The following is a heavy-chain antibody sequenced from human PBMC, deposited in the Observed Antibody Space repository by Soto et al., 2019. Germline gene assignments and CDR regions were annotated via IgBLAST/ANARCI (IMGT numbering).Heavy chain of an antibody. CDR3: ATLIIKPNYGMDV. CDR1: GGTFSSYA. J-gene: IGHJ6*02. Sequence: SVKVSCKASGGTFSSYAISWVRQAPGQGLEWMGGIIPIFGTANYAQKFQGRVTITADESTSTAYMELSSLRSEDTAMYYCATLIIKPNYGMDVWGQGTTVTVSS. V-gene: IGHV1-69*13. CDR2: IIPIFGTA. D-gene: IGHD3-3*01.